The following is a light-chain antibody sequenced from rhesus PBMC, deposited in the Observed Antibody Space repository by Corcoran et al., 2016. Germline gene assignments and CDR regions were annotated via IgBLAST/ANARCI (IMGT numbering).Light chain of an antibody. CDR3: LQHSNWPLT. Sequence: EIVMTQSPATLSLSPGERATLSCRASQSVSSSLAWYQQKPGQAPRLLIYGASSRATGIPDRFSGSGSGTDFTLTISSLEPEDVAVYYCLQHSNWPLTFGGWTKVELK. CDR1: QSVSSS. CDR2: GAS. J-gene: IGKJ4*01. V-gene: IGKV3-24*01.